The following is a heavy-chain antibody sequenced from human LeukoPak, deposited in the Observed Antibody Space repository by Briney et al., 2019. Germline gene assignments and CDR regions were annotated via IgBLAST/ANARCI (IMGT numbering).Heavy chain of an antibody. CDR3: ARGVRGYYDSSGYPRDFDY. CDR1: GYSFTSYW. D-gene: IGHD3-22*01. CDR2: IYPGDSDT. Sequence: GESLKISCKGSGYSFTSYWIGWVRQMPGKGLEWMGIIYPGDSDTRYSPSFQGQVTISADKSISTAYLQWSSLKASDTAMYCCARGVRGYYDSSGYPRDFDYWGQGTLVTVSS. J-gene: IGHJ4*02. V-gene: IGHV5-51*01.